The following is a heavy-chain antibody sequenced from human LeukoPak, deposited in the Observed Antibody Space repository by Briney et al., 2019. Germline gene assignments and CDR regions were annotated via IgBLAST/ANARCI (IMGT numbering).Heavy chain of an antibody. J-gene: IGHJ3*02. CDR3: PTGSSGGSWTNAFDI. V-gene: IGHV3-15*01. CDR1: GFTCSNAW. D-gene: IGHD2-15*01. Sequence: GGSLRLSCAAPGFTCSNAWMSWFRQAPGKGLEWVGRIKRKSDGGRTDYAAPLKGRFTVSRDDSKNTLYLQMNSLKTEDTAVYYCPTGSSGGSWTNAFDIWGQGTMVTVSS. CDR2: IKRKSDGGRT.